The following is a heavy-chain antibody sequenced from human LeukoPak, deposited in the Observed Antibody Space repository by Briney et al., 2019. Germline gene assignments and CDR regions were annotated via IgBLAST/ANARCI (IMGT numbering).Heavy chain of an antibody. V-gene: IGHV4-59*08. Sequence: SETLSLTCSVSGGSITNYYWTWIRQPPGKALEWVGHVDYIGNTNYNPSLKSRVTISLDTSKTHFSLKVNSVTAADTAIYYCARLFRRTWFDPWGQGTLVIVS. J-gene: IGHJ5*02. D-gene: IGHD3-9*01. CDR2: VDYIGNT. CDR1: GGSITNYY. CDR3: ARLFRRTWFDP.